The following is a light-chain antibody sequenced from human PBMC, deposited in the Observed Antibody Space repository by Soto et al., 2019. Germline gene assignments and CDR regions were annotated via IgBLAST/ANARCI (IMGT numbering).Light chain of an antibody. J-gene: IGLJ2*01. Sequence: QAVVTQPPSASGTPGQRVTISCSGSSSNIGSNYVYWYQQLPGTAPKLLIYRNNQRPSGVPDRFSGSKSGTSAPLAISGLRSEDEADYYCAAWDDSLSVVVFGGGTKVTVL. CDR1: SSNIGSNY. V-gene: IGLV1-47*01. CDR2: RNN. CDR3: AAWDDSLSVVV.